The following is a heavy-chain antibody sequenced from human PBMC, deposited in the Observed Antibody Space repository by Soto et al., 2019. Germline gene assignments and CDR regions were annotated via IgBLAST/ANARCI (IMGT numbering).Heavy chain of an antibody. J-gene: IGHJ5*02. CDR3: ARDCSSTSCYAYP. D-gene: IGHD2-2*01. V-gene: IGHV1-69*08. CDR2: IIPILGIA. CDR1: GGTFSSYT. Sequence: QVQLVQSGAEVKKPGSSVKVCCKASGGTFSSYTISWVRQAPGQGLEWMGRIIPILGIANYAQKFQGRVTIPADKSTSTAHMELSSLRSEDTAVYYCARDCSSTSCYAYPWGQGTLVTVSS.